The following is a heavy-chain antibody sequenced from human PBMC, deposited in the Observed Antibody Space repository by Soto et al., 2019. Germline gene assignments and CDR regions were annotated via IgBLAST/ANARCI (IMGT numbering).Heavy chain of an antibody. D-gene: IGHD2-15*01. CDR1: GFSFSSYN. CDR3: ARDPPLSSIVVVGVDDF. CDR2: ISSLSTYT. V-gene: IGHV3-21*01. J-gene: IGHJ4*02. Sequence: GGSLRLSCAASGFSFSSYNVNWVRQAPGKGLEWVSSISSLSTYTNYADSVKGRFTISRDNDKNSLYLQMDSLRVEDTAVYYCARDPPLSSIVVVGVDDFWGQGTLVTVSS.